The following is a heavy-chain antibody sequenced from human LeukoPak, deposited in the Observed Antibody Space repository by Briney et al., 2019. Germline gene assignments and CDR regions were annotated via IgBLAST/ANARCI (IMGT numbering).Heavy chain of an antibody. Sequence: ASVKVSCKASGYRFTDFGINWVRQATGQGLEWMGWMNPNSGNTGYAQKFQGRVTMTRNTSITTAYMDLSSLTSEDTAVYYCAIGKLASRRGSWFDPWGQGTLVTVSS. V-gene: IGHV1-8*02. J-gene: IGHJ5*02. CDR3: AIGKLASRRGSWFDP. CDR1: GYRFTDFG. D-gene: IGHD6-6*01. CDR2: MNPNSGNT.